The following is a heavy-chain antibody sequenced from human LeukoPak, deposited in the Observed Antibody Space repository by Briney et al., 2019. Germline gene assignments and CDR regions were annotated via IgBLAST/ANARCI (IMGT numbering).Heavy chain of an antibody. CDR2: INHSGST. CDR3: VKSGGYGLIDY. J-gene: IGHJ4*02. Sequence: SETLSLTCAVYGGSFSGYYWSWIRQPPGKGLEWIGEINHSGSTNYNPSLKSRVTISVDTSKNQFSLRLNSVTAADTAMYFCVKSGGYGLIDYWGQGTLVTVSS. CDR1: GGSFSGYY. V-gene: IGHV4-34*01. D-gene: IGHD1-26*01.